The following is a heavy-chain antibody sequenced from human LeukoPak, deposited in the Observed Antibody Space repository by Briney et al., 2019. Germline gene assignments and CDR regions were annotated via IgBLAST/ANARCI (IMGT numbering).Heavy chain of an antibody. CDR2: IYYSGST. V-gene: IGHV4-30-4*01. J-gene: IGHJ4*02. D-gene: IGHD5-24*01. CDR1: GDSISSGDYY. Sequence: PSQTLSLTCTVSGDSISSGDYYWSWIRQPPGQGLEWIGYIYYSGSTYYNPSLKSRITISVDTSKNQFSLKLSSVTAADTAVYYCARVGKMATIDYWGQGTLVTVSS. CDR3: ARVGKMATIDY.